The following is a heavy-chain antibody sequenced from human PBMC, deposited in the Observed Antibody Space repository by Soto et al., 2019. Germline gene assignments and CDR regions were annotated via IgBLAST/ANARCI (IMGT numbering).Heavy chain of an antibody. V-gene: IGHV3-15*01. CDR1: GFTFSNAW. J-gene: IGHJ3*02. Sequence: GGSLRLSCAASGFTFSNAWMSWVRQAPGKGLEWVGRIKSKTDGGTTDYAAPVKGRFTISRDDSKNTLYLQMNSLKTEDTAVYYCTTAQVGADAFDIWGQGTRVTVSS. CDR2: IKSKTDGGTT. D-gene: IGHD1-26*01. CDR3: TTAQVGADAFDI.